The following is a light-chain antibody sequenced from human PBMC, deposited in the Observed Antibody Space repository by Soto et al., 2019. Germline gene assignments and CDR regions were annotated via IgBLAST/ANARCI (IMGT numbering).Light chain of an antibody. J-gene: IGKJ3*01. CDR3: QQYNNWPLT. V-gene: IGKV3-15*01. Sequence: EIVMTHSPATLSVSPGERATLSCRASQSVSNNLAWYQQKPGQAPRLLIYGASTRATAIPARFSGSGSGTEFTLTISSLQSEDFAVYYCQQYNNWPLTFGPGTKVDIK. CDR1: QSVSNN. CDR2: GAS.